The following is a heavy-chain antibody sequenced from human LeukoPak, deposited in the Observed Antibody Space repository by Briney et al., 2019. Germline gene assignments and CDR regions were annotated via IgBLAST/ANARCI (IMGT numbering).Heavy chain of an antibody. CDR1: GYTFTSYA. CDR2: INAGNGNT. Sequence: ASVKVSCKASGYTFTSYAMHWVRQAPGQRLEWMGWINAGNGNTKYSQKFQGRVTITRDTSASTAYMELSSLRSEDTAVYYCARDARRGYSSSWYYFDYWGQGTLATVSS. J-gene: IGHJ4*02. V-gene: IGHV1-3*01. D-gene: IGHD6-13*01. CDR3: ARDARRGYSSSWYYFDY.